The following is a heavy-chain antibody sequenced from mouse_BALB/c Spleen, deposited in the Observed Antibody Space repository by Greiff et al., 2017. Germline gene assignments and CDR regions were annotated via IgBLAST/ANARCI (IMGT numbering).Heavy chain of an antibody. Sequence: VQLQQSGAELVRPGSSVKISCKASGYAFSSYWMNWVKQRPGQGLEWIGQIYPGDGDTNYNGKFKGKATLTADKSSSTAYMQLSSLTSEDSAVYFCARVTTGYAMDYWGQGTSVTVSS. J-gene: IGHJ4*01. D-gene: IGHD2-2*01. CDR1: GYAFSSYW. V-gene: IGHV1-80*01. CDR2: IYPGDGDT. CDR3: ARVTTGYAMDY.